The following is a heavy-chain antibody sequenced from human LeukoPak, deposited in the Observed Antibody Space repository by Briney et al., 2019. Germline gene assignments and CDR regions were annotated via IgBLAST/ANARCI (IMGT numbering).Heavy chain of an antibody. CDR1: GFSLSTSGVG. CDR3: AHTPKDLAPFAMIVVVIKHYFDY. V-gene: IGHV2-5*01. Sequence: SGPTLVNPTQTLTLTCTFSGFSLSTSGVGVGWIRQPPGKALEWLALIYWNDDKRYSPSLKSRLTITKDTSKNQVVLTMTNMDPVDTATYYCAHTPKDLAPFAMIVVVIKHYFDYWGQGTLVTVSS. J-gene: IGHJ4*02. D-gene: IGHD3-22*01. CDR2: IYWNDDK.